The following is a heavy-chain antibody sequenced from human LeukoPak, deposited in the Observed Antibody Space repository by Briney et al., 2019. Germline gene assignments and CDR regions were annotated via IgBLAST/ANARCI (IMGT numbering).Heavy chain of an antibody. V-gene: IGHV4-4*07. CDR2: IYTSWST. J-gene: IGHJ4*02. CDR3: ARGHSSSWSSDY. CDR1: GGSISSYY. D-gene: IGHD6-13*01. Sequence: AETLSLTCTVSGGSISSYYWSWIRQPAGKGLEWIGRIYTSWSTNYNPSLKSRVTMSVDTSKNQFSLKLSSVTAADTAVHYCARGHSSSWSSDYWGQGTLVTVSS.